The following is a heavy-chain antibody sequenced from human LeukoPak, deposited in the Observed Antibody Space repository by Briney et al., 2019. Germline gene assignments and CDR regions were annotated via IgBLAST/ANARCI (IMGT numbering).Heavy chain of an antibody. CDR2: ITSSSSYI. CDR3: ARSATSSSSRINWFDA. D-gene: IGHD6-6*01. J-gene: IGHJ5*02. CDR1: GFTFSTYS. V-gene: IGHV3-21*01. Sequence: GGSLRLSCTASGFTFSTYSMNWVRQAPGKGLEWVSSITSSSSYIFYVDSVKGRFTISRDNAKNSLHLQMDSLRAEDSAVYYCARSATSSSSRINWFDAWGQGALVTVSS.